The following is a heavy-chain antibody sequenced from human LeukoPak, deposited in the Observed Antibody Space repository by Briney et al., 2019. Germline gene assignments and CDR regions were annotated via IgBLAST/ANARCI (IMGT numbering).Heavy chain of an antibody. CDR2: IVVGSGNT. V-gene: IGHV1-58*02. Sequence: ASVKVSCKASGFTFTSSAMRWVRQARGQRLEWIGWIVVGSGNTNYAQKFQERVTITRDMSTSTAYMELSSLRSEDTAVYYCAATSSYCSSTSCYLYYFDYWGQGTLVTVSS. CDR3: AATSSYCSSTSCYLYYFDY. J-gene: IGHJ4*02. CDR1: GFTFTSSA. D-gene: IGHD2-2*01.